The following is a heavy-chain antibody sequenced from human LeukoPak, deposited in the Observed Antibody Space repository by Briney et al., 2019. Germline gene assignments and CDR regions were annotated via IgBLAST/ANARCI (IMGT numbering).Heavy chain of an antibody. CDR1: VFTFSSYS. CDR2: ISSSSSYI. J-gene: IGHJ3*02. CDR3: VSRPPLSDAQAFDI. Sequence: GGSLRHSCAASVFTFSSYSMNWVRQAPGKGLEWVSSISSSSSYIYYADSVKGRFTISRDNAKNSLYLQMNSLRAEDTAVYYCVSRPPLSDAQAFDIWDQGTMVTVSS. V-gene: IGHV3-21*01.